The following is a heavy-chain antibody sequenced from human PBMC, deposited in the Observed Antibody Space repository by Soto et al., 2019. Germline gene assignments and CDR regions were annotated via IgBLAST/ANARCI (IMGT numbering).Heavy chain of an antibody. CDR2: IIPIFGTA. D-gene: IGHD3-3*01. Sequence: QVPLVQSGAEVKKPGSSVKVSCKASGGTFSSYAISWVRQAPGQGLEWMGGIIPIFGTANCAQKFQGRVTITADESTSTAYMELSSLRSEDTAVYYCAREKSRIFEEYYFDYWGQGTLVTVSS. CDR1: GGTFSSYA. V-gene: IGHV1-69*01. J-gene: IGHJ4*02. CDR3: AREKSRIFEEYYFDY.